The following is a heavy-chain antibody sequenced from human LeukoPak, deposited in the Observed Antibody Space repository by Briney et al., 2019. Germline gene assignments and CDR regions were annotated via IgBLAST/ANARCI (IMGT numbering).Heavy chain of an antibody. CDR2: IYPGDSDT. CDR3: ARRGVYCRSTSCYYFDY. J-gene: IGHJ4*02. V-gene: IGHV5-51*01. D-gene: IGHD2-2*01. Sequence: GESLKISCKGSGYLFTSYWIGWVRQMPGKGLEWMGIIYPGDSDTRYSPSFQGQVTISADKSISTAYLQWSSLKASDTAMYYCARRGVYCRSTSCYYFDYWGQGTLVTVSS. CDR1: GYLFTSYW.